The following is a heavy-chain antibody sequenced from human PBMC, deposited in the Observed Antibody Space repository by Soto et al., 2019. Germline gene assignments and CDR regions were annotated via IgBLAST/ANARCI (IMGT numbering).Heavy chain of an antibody. D-gene: IGHD3-3*01. J-gene: IGHJ6*03. CDR3: TTGRRYYDFWSGYYTGGHPFYYYYMDV. Sequence: PGGSLRLSCAASGFTFSNAWMSRVRQAPGKGLEWVGRIKSKTDGGTTDYAAPVKGRFTISRDDSKNTLYLQMNSLKTEDTAVYYCTTGRRYYDFWSGYYTGGHPFYYYYMDVWGKGTTVTVSS. V-gene: IGHV3-15*01. CDR2: IKSKTDGGTT. CDR1: GFTFSNAW.